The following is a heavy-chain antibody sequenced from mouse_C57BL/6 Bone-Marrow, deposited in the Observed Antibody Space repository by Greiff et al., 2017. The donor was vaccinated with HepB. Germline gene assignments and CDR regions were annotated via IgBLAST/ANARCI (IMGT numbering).Heavy chain of an antibody. V-gene: IGHV1-69*01. CDR2: IDPSDSYT. CDR1: GYTFTSYW. D-gene: IGHD1-1*01. CDR3: AREGLYYGSSWWYFDV. Sequence: QVQLQQPGAELVMPGASVKLSCKASGYTFTSYWMHWVKQRPGQGLEWIGEIDPSDSYTNYNQKFKGKSTLTVDKSSSTAYMQLSSLTSEDSAVYYCAREGLYYGSSWWYFDVWGTGTTVTVSS. J-gene: IGHJ1*03.